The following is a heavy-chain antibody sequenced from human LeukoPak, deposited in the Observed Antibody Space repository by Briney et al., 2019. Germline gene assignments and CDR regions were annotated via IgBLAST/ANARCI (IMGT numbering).Heavy chain of an antibody. Sequence: SETLSLTCTVSGGSISSYYWSWIRQPPGKGLEWIGYIYYSGSTNYNPSLKSRVTISVDTSKNQFSLKLSSVTAADTAVYYCAGGYRFNYYYYGMDVWGQGTAVTVSS. V-gene: IGHV4-59*01. CDR3: AGGYRFNYYYYGMDV. CDR2: IYYSGST. CDR1: GGSISSYY. J-gene: IGHJ6*02. D-gene: IGHD2-21*02.